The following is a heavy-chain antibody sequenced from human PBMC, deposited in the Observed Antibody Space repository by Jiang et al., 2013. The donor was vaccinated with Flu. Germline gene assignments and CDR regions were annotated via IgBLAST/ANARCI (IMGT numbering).Heavy chain of an antibody. CDR3: ARDPSGDFWSGYTWGMDV. CDR1: GYTFTGYY. Sequence: EVKKPGASVKVSCKASGYTFTGYYMHWVRQAPGQGLEWMGWINPNSGGTNYAQKFQGRVTMTRDTSISTAYMELSRLRSDDTAVYYCARDPSGDFWSGYTWGMDVWGQGTTVTVSS. CDR2: INPNSGGT. V-gene: IGHV1-2*02. D-gene: IGHD3-3*01. J-gene: IGHJ6*02.